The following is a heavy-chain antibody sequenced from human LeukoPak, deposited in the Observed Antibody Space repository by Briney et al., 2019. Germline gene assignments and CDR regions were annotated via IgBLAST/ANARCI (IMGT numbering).Heavy chain of an antibody. D-gene: IGHD3-3*01. V-gene: IGHV3-48*03. J-gene: IGHJ4*02. CDR3: ARGITIFGVPNYFDY. CDR2: ISSIGSNI. Sequence: PGGSLRLSCAASGFTFSSYEMNWVRQAPGKGLEWVSYISSIGSNIYYAGSVKGRFTISRDNAKNSLYLQLNSLRAEDTAVYYCARGITIFGVPNYFDYWGQGTLVTVSS. CDR1: GFTFSSYE.